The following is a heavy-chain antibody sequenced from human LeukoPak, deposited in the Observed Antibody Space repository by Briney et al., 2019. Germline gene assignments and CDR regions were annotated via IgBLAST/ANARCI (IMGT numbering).Heavy chain of an antibody. Sequence: NASETLSLTCTVSGGSISSYYWNWIRQPAGKGLEWIGRICSRGSPNYNPSLKSRVTMSVDTSKNQFSLKLSSVTAADTAVYYCARDPSSFGGRFDPWGQGTLVAVSS. CDR1: GGSISSYY. J-gene: IGHJ5*02. CDR2: ICSRGSP. V-gene: IGHV4-4*07. D-gene: IGHD3-10*01. CDR3: ARDPSSFGGRFDP.